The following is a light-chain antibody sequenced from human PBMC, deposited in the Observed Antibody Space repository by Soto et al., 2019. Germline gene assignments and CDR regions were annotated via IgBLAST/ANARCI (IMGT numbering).Light chain of an antibody. CDR2: DAS. Sequence: DIQMTQSPSTLSASVGDRVTITCRASQTISNWLAWYQQKPGKAPKLLIYDASSLKSGVPSRFSGRGSGTDFTLTISSLQPEDFATYFCQQTFSPYVSFGGGTRVEI. CDR3: QQTFSPYVS. CDR1: QTISNW. V-gene: IGKV1-5*01. J-gene: IGKJ4*01.